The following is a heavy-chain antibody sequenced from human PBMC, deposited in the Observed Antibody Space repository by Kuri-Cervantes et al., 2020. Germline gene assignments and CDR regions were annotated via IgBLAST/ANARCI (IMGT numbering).Heavy chain of an antibody. CDR1: GDTLSNYA. CDR2: IIPIFGTA. Sequence: SVKVSCKASGDTLSNYAISWVRQAPGQGLEWMGGIIPIFGTANYAQKFQGRVTITADESTSTAYMALRSLSSDDTAVYYCAREARDYDFWSGYRDYWGQGTLVTVSS. V-gene: IGHV1-69*13. D-gene: IGHD3-3*01. J-gene: IGHJ4*02. CDR3: AREARDYDFWSGYRDY.